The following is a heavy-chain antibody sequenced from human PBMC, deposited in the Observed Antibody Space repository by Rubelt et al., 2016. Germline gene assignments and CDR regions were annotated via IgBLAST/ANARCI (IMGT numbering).Heavy chain of an antibody. Sequence: QVQLQQWGAGLLKPSETLSLTCAVYGGSFSGYYWSWIRQPPGKGLEWIGEITHSGSTNYNPSLKSRVTISVDTSKNQLSLKRRDVTAADTAVYYCARGRLGYGMDVWGQGTTVTVSS. J-gene: IGHJ6*02. CDR2: ITHSGST. CDR3: ARGRLGYGMDV. D-gene: IGHD3-16*01. V-gene: IGHV4-34*01. CDR1: GGSFSGYY.